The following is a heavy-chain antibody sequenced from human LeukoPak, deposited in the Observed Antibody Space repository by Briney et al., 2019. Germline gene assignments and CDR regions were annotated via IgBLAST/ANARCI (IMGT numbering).Heavy chain of an antibody. CDR2: INHSGST. J-gene: IGHJ4*02. Sequence: PSETLSLTCAVDGGSFSGYYWSWIRQPPGKGLEWIGEINHSGSTNYNPSLKSRVTISVDTSKNQFSLKLSSVTAADTAVYYCARRDPIFANFDYWGQGTLVTVSS. D-gene: IGHD2-21*02. CDR3: ARRDPIFANFDY. CDR1: GGSFSGYY. V-gene: IGHV4-34*01.